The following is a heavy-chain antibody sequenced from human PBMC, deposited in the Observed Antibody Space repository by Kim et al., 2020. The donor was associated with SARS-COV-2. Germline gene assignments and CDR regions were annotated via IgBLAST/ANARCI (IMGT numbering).Heavy chain of an antibody. J-gene: IGHJ4*02. Sequence: SETLSLTCTVSGGSISSSSYYWGWIRQPPGKGLEWIGSIYYSGSTYYNPSLKSRVTISVDTSKNQFSLKLSSVTAADTAVYYCARQGGGYSSTRELHTFDYWGQGTLVTVSS. V-gene: IGHV4-39*01. CDR2: IYYSGST. D-gene: IGHD5-18*01. CDR1: GGSISSSSYY. CDR3: ARQGGGYSSTRELHTFDY.